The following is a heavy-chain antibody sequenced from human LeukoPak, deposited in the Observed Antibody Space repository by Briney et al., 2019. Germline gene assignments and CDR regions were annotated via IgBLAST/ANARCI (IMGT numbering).Heavy chain of an antibody. Sequence: GGSLRLSCAASGFTFSSYSMNWVRQAPGKGLEWVSSISSSSSYIYYADSVKGRFTNSRDNAKNSLYLQMNSLRAEDTAVYYCASGSNGDYAYWGQGTLVTVSS. D-gene: IGHD4-17*01. CDR3: ASGSNGDYAY. CDR1: GFTFSSYS. J-gene: IGHJ4*02. CDR2: ISSSSSYI. V-gene: IGHV3-21*01.